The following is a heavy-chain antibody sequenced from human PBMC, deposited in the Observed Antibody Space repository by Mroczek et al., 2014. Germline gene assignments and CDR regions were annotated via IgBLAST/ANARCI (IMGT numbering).Heavy chain of an antibody. J-gene: IGHJ5*02. Sequence: VQLVESGGGVVQPGRSLRLSCAASGFTFSSYAMHWVRQAPGKGLEWVAVISYDGSNKYYADSVKGRFTISRDNSKNTLYLQMNSLRAEDTAVYYCARDRGNPSVDYDFWSGRTLFDPWGQGTPGHPSPQ. V-gene: IGHV3-30-3*01. CDR1: GFTFSSYA. CDR3: ARDRGNPSVDYDFWSGRTLFDP. D-gene: IGHD3-3*01. CDR2: ISYDGSNK.